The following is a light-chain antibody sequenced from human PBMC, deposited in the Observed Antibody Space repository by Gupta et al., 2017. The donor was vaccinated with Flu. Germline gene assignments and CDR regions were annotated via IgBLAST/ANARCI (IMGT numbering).Light chain of an antibody. CDR3: QQYYTTPYT. J-gene: IGKJ2*01. CDR2: WAS. Sequence: DIVMSQSPDSLAASVGERAPINCKSSQSVLYSSNNKNYLAWYQQKPGQPPKLLIYWASTRESGVPDRFSGSGSGTDFTLTISSLQAEDVAVYYCQQYYTTPYTFGQGTKLEIK. V-gene: IGKV4-1*01. CDR1: QSVLYSSNNKNY.